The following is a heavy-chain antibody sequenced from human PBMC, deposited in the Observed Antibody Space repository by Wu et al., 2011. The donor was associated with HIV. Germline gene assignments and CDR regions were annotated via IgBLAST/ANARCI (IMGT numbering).Heavy chain of an antibody. CDR1: GYTFTSYG. D-gene: IGHD3-10*01. CDR3: ARDRHPMVGPWYYYYYMDV. V-gene: IGHV1-18*01. CDR2: ISADNGDT. Sequence: QVQLVQTGAEVKKPGASVKVSCKTSGYTFTSYGISWVRQAPGQGLEWMGWISADNGDTNYAQKLQGRVTMTTDTSTSTAYMELRSLRFDDTAVYYCARDRHPMVGPWYYYYYMDVWGKGTTVTVPS. J-gene: IGHJ6*03.